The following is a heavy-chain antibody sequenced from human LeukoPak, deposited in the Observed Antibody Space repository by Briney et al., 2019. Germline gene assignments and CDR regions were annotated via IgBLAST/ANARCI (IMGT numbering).Heavy chain of an antibody. D-gene: IGHD2-15*01. CDR2: ISYDGSNK. J-gene: IGHJ6*03. CDR1: GFTFSSYA. V-gene: IGHV3-30*04. CDR3: ARDPKYCSGGSCYRQYYYYYYMDV. Sequence: PGRSLRLSCAASGFTFSSYAMHWVRQAPGKGLEWVAVISYDGSNKYYADSVKGRFTISRDNSKNTLYLQMNSLRAEDTAVYYCARDPKYCSGGSCYRQYYYYYYMDVWGKGTTVTVSS.